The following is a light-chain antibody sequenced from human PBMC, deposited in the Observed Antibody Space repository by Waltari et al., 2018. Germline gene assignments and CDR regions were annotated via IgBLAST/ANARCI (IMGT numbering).Light chain of an antibody. CDR1: QGIDNF. CDR3: QRYDSVPRT. Sequence: QMTQSPSSLPPSVGDRVTITCWASQGIDNFLAWYQQKPGKATRLLIYGAFTLQSGAPSRFSGSMSGTDFTLTISDLQPDDVATYYCQRYDSVPRTFGQGTKVEI. J-gene: IGKJ1*01. V-gene: IGKV1-27*01. CDR2: GAF.